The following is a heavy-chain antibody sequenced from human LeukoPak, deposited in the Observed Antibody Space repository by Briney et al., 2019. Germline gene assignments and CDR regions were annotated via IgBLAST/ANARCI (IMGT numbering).Heavy chain of an antibody. D-gene: IGHD6-13*01. J-gene: IGHJ6*02. V-gene: IGHV5-51*01. Sequence: GESLKISCKGSGYSFTSYWIGWVRQMPGKGLEWMGIIYLGDSDTRYSPSFQGQVTISADKSISTAYLQWSSLKASDTAMYYCARYESIAAAGSHYYYYYGMDVWGQGTTVTVSS. CDR2: IYLGDSDT. CDR1: GYSFTSYW. CDR3: ARYESIAAAGSHYYYYYGMDV.